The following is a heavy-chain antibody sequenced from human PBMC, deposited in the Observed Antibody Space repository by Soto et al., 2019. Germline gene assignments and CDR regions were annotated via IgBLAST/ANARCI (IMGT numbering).Heavy chain of an antibody. V-gene: IGHV1-2*02. Sequence: GASVKVSCKASGYTFTDYYMHWVRQPPGQELEWMGWINPNSGGTNYAQKFQGRVTMTRDTSISTAYMELSRLRSDDTAVYYCARKLELRGSYYYYYDMDVWGQGTTVTVSS. D-gene: IGHD1-7*01. J-gene: IGHJ6*02. CDR1: GYTFTDYY. CDR3: ARKLELRGSYYYYYDMDV. CDR2: INPNSGGT.